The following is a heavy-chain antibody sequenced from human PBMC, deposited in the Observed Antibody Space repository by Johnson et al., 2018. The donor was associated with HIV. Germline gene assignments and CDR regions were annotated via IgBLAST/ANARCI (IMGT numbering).Heavy chain of an antibody. CDR2: ISGSGDSA. CDR1: GFTFSSYA. Sequence: VQLVESGGGLVQPGGSLRLSCAASGFTFSSYAMSWVRQAPGKGLEWVSAISGSGDSAYYADSVKGRFTISRDNSKNTLYLQMNSLRAEDTAVYYCARQYRNSGSRTGAFDIWGQGTMGTVSS. D-gene: IGHD1-26*01. J-gene: IGHJ3*02. CDR3: ARQYRNSGSRTGAFDI. V-gene: IGHV3-23*04.